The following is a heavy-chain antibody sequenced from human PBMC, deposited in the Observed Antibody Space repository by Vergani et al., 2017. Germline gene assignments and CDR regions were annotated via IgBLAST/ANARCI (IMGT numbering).Heavy chain of an antibody. CDR3: AKPASAYYYYYMDV. CDR1: GFTFSSYG. D-gene: IGHD3-10*01. V-gene: IGHV3-30*18. Sequence: QVQLVESGGGVVQPGRSLRLSCAASGFTFSSYGMHWVRQAPGKGLEWVAVISYDGSNKYYADSVKGRFTISRDNSKNTLYLQMNSRRAEDTAVYYCAKPASAYYYYYMDVWGKGP. CDR2: ISYDGSNK. J-gene: IGHJ6*03.